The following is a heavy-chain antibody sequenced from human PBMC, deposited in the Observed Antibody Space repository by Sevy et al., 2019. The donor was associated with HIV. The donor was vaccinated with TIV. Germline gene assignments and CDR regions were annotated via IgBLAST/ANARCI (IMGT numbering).Heavy chain of an antibody. V-gene: IGHV3-53*01. CDR3: ARSPKRLDFDY. CDR2: IDSDGST. J-gene: IGHJ4*02. D-gene: IGHD6-25*01. Sequence: GGSLRLSCAASGYTVSSNYMSWVRQAPGKGLEWVSVIDSDGSTYYADSVKGRFTISRDNSKNMLYLQMNSLRAEDTDVYYCARSPKRLDFDYWSQGTLVTVSS. CDR1: GYTVSSNY.